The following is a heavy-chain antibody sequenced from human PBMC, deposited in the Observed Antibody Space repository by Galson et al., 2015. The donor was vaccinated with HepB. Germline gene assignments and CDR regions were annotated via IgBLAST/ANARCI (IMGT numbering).Heavy chain of an antibody. CDR2: INSDGTYI. Sequence: SLRLSCAPSGFTFSNYWMHWVRHAPGKGLVWVSRINSDGTYITYADSVKGRFTISRDNAKNTLYLQMNSPRAEDTALYYCARTRGAAAGIFDYWGQGSLVTVSS. V-gene: IGHV3-74*01. CDR3: ARTRGAAAGIFDY. J-gene: IGHJ4*02. CDR1: GFTFSNYW. D-gene: IGHD6-13*01.